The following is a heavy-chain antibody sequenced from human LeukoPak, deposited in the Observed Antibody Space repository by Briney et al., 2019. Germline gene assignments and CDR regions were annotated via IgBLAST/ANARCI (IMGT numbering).Heavy chain of an antibody. D-gene: IGHD3-10*01. CDR3: AGSSSGNLLDY. CDR2: INSDGSTT. J-gene: IGHJ4*02. Sequence: GGSLRLSCAASGFTFSRYWMHWVRQAPGEGLVWVSRINSDGSTTTHAGSVEGRFTISRDNAKNTLYLQMNSLRAQDTAVYYCAGSSSGNLLDYWGQGTLVTVSS. CDR1: GFTFSRYW. V-gene: IGHV3-74*01.